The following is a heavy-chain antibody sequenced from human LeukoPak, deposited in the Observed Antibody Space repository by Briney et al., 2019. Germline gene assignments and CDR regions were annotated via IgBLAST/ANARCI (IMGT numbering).Heavy chain of an antibody. Sequence: GASVKVSCKASGYTFTSYDINWVRQATGQGLEWMGWMNPNSGNTGYAQKFQGRVTMTRNTSISTAYMQLSSLRSEDTAVYYCARFPLTTATVPGGYYYGMDVWGQGTTVTVSS. D-gene: IGHD5-18*01. CDR2: MNPNSGNT. J-gene: IGHJ6*02. CDR3: ARFPLTTATVPGGYYYGMDV. CDR1: GYTFTSYD. V-gene: IGHV1-8*01.